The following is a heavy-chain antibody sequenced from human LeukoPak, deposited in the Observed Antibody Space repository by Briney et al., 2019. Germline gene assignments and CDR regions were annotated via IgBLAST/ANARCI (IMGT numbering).Heavy chain of an antibody. CDR2: INPNSGGT. CDR1: GYTFTGYY. CDR3: ARAHSGYSSSWPY. J-gene: IGHJ4*02. V-gene: IGHV1-2*04. Sequence: GASVKVSCKASGYTFTGYYMHWVRQAPGQGLEWMGWINPNSGGTYYAQKFQGWVTMTRDTSISTAYMELSRLRSDDTAVYYCARAHSGYSSSWPYWGQGTLVTVSS. D-gene: IGHD6-13*01.